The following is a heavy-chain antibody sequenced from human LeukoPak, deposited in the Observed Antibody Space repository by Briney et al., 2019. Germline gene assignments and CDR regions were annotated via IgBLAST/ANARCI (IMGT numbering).Heavy chain of an antibody. V-gene: IGHV3-48*03. D-gene: IGHD3-10*01. CDR3: AREGAGIMIRGVILDY. CDR2: ISNIDTTI. CDR1: GFTFSSYE. Sequence: GGSLRLSCEASGFTFSSYEMNWVRQVPGKGLEWVSYISNIDTTIYYADSVKGRFTISRDNAKNSLYLQMNSLRAEDTALYYCAREGAGIMIRGVILDYWGQGTLVTVSS. J-gene: IGHJ4*02.